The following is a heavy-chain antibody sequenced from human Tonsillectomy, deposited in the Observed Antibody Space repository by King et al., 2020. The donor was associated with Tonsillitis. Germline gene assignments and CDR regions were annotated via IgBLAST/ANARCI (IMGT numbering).Heavy chain of an antibody. Sequence: VQLVESGGGVVQPGRSLRLSCAASGFTFSSYVMHWVRLAPGKGLEWVAVISYDGSSKYYADSVKGRFTISRDNSKNKLYLQMNSLRAEDTAVYYCARDGQELTGDYFFDYWGQGTLVTVSS. CDR1: GFTFSSYV. D-gene: IGHD7-27*01. CDR3: ARDGQELTGDYFFDY. CDR2: ISYDGSSK. V-gene: IGHV3-30-3*01. J-gene: IGHJ4*02.